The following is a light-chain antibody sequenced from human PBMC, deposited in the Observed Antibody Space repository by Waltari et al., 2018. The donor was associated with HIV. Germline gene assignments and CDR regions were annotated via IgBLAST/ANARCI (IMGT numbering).Light chain of an antibody. J-gene: IGLJ2*01. CDR1: SSDIGAYNY. Sequence: QSALTQAASVSGSPGQSITISCTGSSSDIGAYNYVSWYQQHPDKVPKLVIYEVSNRPSGISNRFSGSTSGNTASLTISGLQADDEASYYCSSYTASSTLDVVFGGGTRLTVL. V-gene: IGLV2-14*03. CDR3: SSYTASSTLDVV. CDR2: EVS.